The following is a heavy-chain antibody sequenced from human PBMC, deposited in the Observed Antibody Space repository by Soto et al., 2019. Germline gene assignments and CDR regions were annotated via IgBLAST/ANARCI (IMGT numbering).Heavy chain of an antibody. D-gene: IGHD3-22*01. V-gene: IGHV4-30-4*01. Sequence: PSETLSLTCTVSGASINNGYYYWIWIRQTPGKGLEWVGYIYVTGTTYYNPSLKTRLAISIDRSKSQFSLRLTSVTAADTAVYYCARLYWSYYASSGYLDQWGQGTLVNVSS. CDR2: IYVTGTT. CDR1: GASINNGYYY. CDR3: ARLYWSYYASSGYLDQ. J-gene: IGHJ4*02.